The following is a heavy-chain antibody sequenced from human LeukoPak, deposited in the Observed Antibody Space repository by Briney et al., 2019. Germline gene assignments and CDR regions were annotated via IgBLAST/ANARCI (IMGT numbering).Heavy chain of an antibody. Sequence: GESLKISCKSPGYRFASYWIGWVRQMPGKGLEWMGIIYPGDSDTRYSPSFQGQVTISADKSISTAYLQWSSLKASDTAMYYCARRYCTNGVCSYFDYWGQGTLVTVSS. J-gene: IGHJ4*02. D-gene: IGHD2-8*01. CDR3: ARRYCTNGVCSYFDY. V-gene: IGHV5-51*01. CDR1: GYRFASYW. CDR2: IYPGDSDT.